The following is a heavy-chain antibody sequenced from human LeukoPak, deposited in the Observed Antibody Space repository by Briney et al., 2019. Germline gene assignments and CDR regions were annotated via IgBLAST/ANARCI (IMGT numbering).Heavy chain of an antibody. CDR2: IYYSGSN. CDR3: ARSPGIAAAGTIARFPGY. CDR1: GGSISSGGYY. J-gene: IGHJ4*02. D-gene: IGHD6-13*01. Sequence: SETLSLTCTVSGGSISSGGYYWSWIRQPPGKGLEWIGYIYYSGSNYYNPSLKSRVTISVDTSKNQFSLKLSSVTAADTAVYYCARSPGIAAAGTIARFPGYWGQGTLVTVSS. V-gene: IGHV4-31*03.